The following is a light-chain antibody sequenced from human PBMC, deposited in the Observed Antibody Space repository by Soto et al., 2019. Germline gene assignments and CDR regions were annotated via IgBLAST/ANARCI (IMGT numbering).Light chain of an antibody. CDR1: RDVGSD. J-gene: IGKJ1*01. CDR2: VAS. V-gene: IGKV1-6*01. CDR3: LQDYGDSWT. Sequence: QMTQSPSSLSASVGEKIIITCRASRDVGSDVSWYQQKPGQAPKLLIYVASNLYTGVPSRFSGSRSGTEFTLTISSLQPEDFASYYCLQDYGDSWTFGQGTKVEIE.